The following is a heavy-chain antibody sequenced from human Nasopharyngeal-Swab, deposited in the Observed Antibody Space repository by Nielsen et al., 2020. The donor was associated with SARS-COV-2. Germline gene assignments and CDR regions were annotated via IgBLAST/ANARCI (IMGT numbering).Heavy chain of an antibody. Sequence: GESLKISCAASGFTFDDYAMHWVRQAPGKGLEWVAVISYDGSNKYYADSVKGRFTISRDNSKNTLYLQMNSLRAEDTAVYYCASCRVFRLADYFDYWGQGTLVTVSS. V-gene: IGHV3-30-3*01. J-gene: IGHJ4*02. CDR1: GFTFDDYA. CDR3: ASCRVFRLADYFDY. D-gene: IGHD3-9*01. CDR2: ISYDGSNK.